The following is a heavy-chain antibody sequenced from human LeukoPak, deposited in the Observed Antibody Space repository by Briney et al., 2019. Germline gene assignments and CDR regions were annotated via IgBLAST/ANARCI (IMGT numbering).Heavy chain of an antibody. D-gene: IGHD3-10*01. CDR3: ALNPDYYGSGSFDY. CDR2: IKEDGSEK. CDR1: GFTFSGYW. V-gene: IGHV3-7*01. Sequence: GGSLRLSCATSGFTFSGYWMSWVRQAPGKGLEWVADIKEDGSEKYYVDSAKGRFTISRDNVKNSLYLQMNSLRAEDTAVYYCALNPDYYGSGSFDYWGQGTLVTVSS. J-gene: IGHJ4*02.